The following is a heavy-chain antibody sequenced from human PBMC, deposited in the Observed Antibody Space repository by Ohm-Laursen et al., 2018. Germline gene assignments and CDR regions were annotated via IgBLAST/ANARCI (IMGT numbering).Heavy chain of an antibody. J-gene: IGHJ6*02. V-gene: IGHV1-46*01. CDR2: INPSGGST. CDR3: ASALVVPAAPHGYGMDV. Sequence: ASVKVSCKASGYTFTGYYMHWVRQAPGQGLEWMGIINPSGGSTSYAQKFQGRVTMTRDTSTSTVYMELSSLRSEDTAVYYCASALVVPAAPHGYGMDVWGQGTTVTVSS. CDR1: GYTFTGYY. D-gene: IGHD2-2*01.